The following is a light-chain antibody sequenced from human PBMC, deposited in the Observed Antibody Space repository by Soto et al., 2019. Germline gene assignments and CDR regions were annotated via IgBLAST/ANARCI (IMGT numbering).Light chain of an antibody. CDR1: QSISTY. Sequence: DIQMTQSPSSLSASVGDRVTITCRASQSISTYLSWYQQKPGKAPNLLIYKASNLQGGVPSRCSGSGSGTEFTLPISSLQPEDFATYYCEQRYSTPQVTFGGGTKVEIK. V-gene: IGKV1-39*01. CDR3: EQRYSTPQVT. CDR2: KAS. J-gene: IGKJ4*01.